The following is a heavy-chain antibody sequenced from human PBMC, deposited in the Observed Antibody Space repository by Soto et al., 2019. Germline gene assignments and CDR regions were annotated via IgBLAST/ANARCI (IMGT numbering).Heavy chain of an antibody. J-gene: IGHJ4*02. CDR3: AKVWVECSGGSCSDS. Sequence: RGSLRLSCAASGFTFSSYAMSWVRQAPGKGLEGVGAISCSGGSTYYADSVKGRFTISRDNSKNTLYLQMNSLRAEDTAVYYCAKVWVECSGGSCSDSWGQGTLVTVSS. D-gene: IGHD2-15*01. CDR2: ISCSGGST. CDR1: GFTFSSYA. V-gene: IGHV3-23*01.